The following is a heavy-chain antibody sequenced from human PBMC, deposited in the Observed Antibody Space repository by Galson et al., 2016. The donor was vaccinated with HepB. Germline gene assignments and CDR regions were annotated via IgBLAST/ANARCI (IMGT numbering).Heavy chain of an antibody. CDR3: VRVNGPFWHRYFPDY. CDR2: ISNDGRNK. V-gene: IGHV3-30*04. CDR1: GFTFRNYA. J-gene: IGHJ4*02. Sequence: SLRLSCAGSGFTFRNYALHWVRQAPGRGLDWVAFISNDGRNKYYADSVRGRFTISRDNSKNTLHLQMNSLRPEDTALYHCVRVNGPFWHRYFPDYWGQGTLVTVSS. D-gene: IGHD3-9*01.